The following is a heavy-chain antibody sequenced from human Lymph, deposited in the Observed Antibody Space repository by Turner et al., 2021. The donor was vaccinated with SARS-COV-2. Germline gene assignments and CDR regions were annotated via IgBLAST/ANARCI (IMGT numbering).Heavy chain of an antibody. J-gene: IGHJ3*02. V-gene: IGHV3-30*15. Sequence: QVQLVVSGGGVVQPGRSLRLSCAASGLTFSTYAITWVRQAPGKGLEWVAVISYDGFNKYYSDSVKGQFTISRDNSKNTLYLQMSSLRAEDTAVYYCARGSGSYLSAFDIWGQGTMVTVSS. CDR1: GLTFSTYA. CDR2: ISYDGFNK. CDR3: ARGSGSYLSAFDI. D-gene: IGHD1-26*01.